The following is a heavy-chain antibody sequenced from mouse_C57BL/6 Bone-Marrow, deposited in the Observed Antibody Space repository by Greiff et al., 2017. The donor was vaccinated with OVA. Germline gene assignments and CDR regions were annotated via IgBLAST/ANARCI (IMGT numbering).Heavy chain of an antibody. Sequence: VQLQQSGPELVKPGASVKISCKASGYTFTDYYMNWVKQSHGKSLEWIGDINPNNGGTSYNQKFKGKATLTVDKSSSTAYMELRSLTSEDSAVYYCARGRGYDYDAGFAYWGQGTLVTVSA. CDR1: GYTFTDYY. CDR3: ARGRGYDYDAGFAY. D-gene: IGHD2-4*01. CDR2: INPNNGGT. V-gene: IGHV1-26*01. J-gene: IGHJ3*01.